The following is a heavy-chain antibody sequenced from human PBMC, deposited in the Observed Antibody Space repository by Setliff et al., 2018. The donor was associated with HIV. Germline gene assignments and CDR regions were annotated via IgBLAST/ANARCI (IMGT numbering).Heavy chain of an antibody. J-gene: IGHJ6*03. CDR1: GFTFSNYA. V-gene: IGHV3-30*04. CDR2: ISYDGSNK. D-gene: IGHD1-7*01. Sequence: SGGSLRLSCAASGFTFSNYAMHWVRQAPGKGLEWVAVISYDGSNKYFADSVKGRFTISRDNSKNTLYLQMNSLRAEDTAVYYCARVGDNWNYRYYYYMDVWGKGTTVTVSS. CDR3: ARVGDNWNYRYYYYMDV.